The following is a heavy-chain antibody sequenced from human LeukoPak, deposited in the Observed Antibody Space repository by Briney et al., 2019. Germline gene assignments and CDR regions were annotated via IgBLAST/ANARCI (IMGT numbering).Heavy chain of an antibody. V-gene: IGHV3-30*03. CDR2: ISYDGSNK. Sequence: GSLRLSCAASGFTFSSYGMHWVRQAPGKGLEWVAVISYDGSNKYYADSVKGRFTISRDNSKNTLYLQMNSLRAEDTAVYYCARFSSGTAFDPWGQGTLVTVSS. CDR1: GFTFSSYG. J-gene: IGHJ5*02. CDR3: ARFSSGTAFDP. D-gene: IGHD6-19*01.